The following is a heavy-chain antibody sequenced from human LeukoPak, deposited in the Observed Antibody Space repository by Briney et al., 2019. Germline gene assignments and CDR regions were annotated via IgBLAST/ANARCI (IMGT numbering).Heavy chain of an antibody. CDR2: IIPILGIA. CDR3: ARDYHYSSSWYNGDAFDI. J-gene: IGHJ3*02. V-gene: IGHV1-69*04. Sequence: ASVKVSCKASGGTFSSYAISWVRQAPGQGLEWMGRIIPILGIANYAQKFQGRVTITADKSTSTAYMELSSLRSEDTAVYYCARDYHYSSSWYNGDAFDIWGQGTMVTVSS. D-gene: IGHD6-13*01. CDR1: GGTFSSYA.